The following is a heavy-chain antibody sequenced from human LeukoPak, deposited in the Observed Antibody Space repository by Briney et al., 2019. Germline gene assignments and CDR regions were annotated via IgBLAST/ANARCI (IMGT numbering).Heavy chain of an antibody. V-gene: IGHV3-30*19. Sequence: HPGRSLRLSCVASGFSLSSYGIHWVRQAPGKGLEWVAVISYDGSNKYYADSVKGRFTISRDNSKNTLYLQMNSLRAEDTAVYYCARDRPYYDFWSGYYGFDYWGQGTLVTVSS. CDR3: ARDRPYYDFWSGYYGFDY. CDR2: ISYDGSNK. CDR1: GFSLSSYG. D-gene: IGHD3-3*01. J-gene: IGHJ4*02.